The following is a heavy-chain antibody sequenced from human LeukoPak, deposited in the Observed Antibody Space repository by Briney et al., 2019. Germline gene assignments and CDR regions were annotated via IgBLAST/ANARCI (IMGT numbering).Heavy chain of an antibody. CDR2: INQDGSEK. D-gene: IGHD3-10*01. CDR1: GFTFSSSW. CDR3: ASFPYASGSYYANY. Sequence: PGGSLRLSCAASGFTFSSSWMNWVRQAPGRGLEWVATINQDGSEKYYVDSLKGRFTISRDNAKNSLYLQMSSLRVEDTAVYYCASFPYASGSYYANYWGQGTLVTVSS. V-gene: IGHV3-7*02. J-gene: IGHJ4*02.